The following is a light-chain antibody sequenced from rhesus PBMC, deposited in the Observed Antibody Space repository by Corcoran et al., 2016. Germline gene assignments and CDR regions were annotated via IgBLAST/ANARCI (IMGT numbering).Light chain of an antibody. V-gene: IGKV1S14*01. J-gene: IGKJ3*01. Sequence: DIQMTQSPSSLSASVGDTVTITCRASQGFSNYLAWYQQKPGKAPKPLVYYAANLESGVPSRSRGSGAGTDCTHTINSRQTEEIATYYCQQRNSYPFTFGPGTKRDIK. CDR3: QQRNSYPFT. CDR1: QGFSNY. CDR2: YAA.